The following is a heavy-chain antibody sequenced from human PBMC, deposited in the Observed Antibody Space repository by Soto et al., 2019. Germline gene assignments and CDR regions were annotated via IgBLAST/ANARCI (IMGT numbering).Heavy chain of an antibody. V-gene: IGHV1-18*01. CDR1: GYTFINYG. Sequence: QVQLVQSGAEVKKPGSSVMVSCKTSGYTFINYGITWVRQAPGQGLEWMGWLSAYNGDTSSSEKLQDRFTMTTDTSTNTVYMDLRSLTSDDTAVYYCARWSAIVGGAEALDVWGQGKMVIVSS. CDR2: LSAYNGDT. D-gene: IGHD1-26*01. J-gene: IGHJ3*01. CDR3: ARWSAIVGGAEALDV.